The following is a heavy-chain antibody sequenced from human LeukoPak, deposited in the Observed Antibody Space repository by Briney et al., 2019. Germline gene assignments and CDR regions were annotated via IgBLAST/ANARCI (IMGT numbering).Heavy chain of an antibody. J-gene: IGHJ6*03. CDR3: ASRDYYYYYMDV. V-gene: IGHV3-11*04. D-gene: IGHD3-10*01. CDR2: ISSSGSTI. Sequence: PGGSLRLSCAASGFTFSDYYMSWIRQAPGKGLEGVSYISSSGSTIYYADSVKGRFTISRDNAKNSLYLQMNSLRAEDTAVYYCASRDYYYYYMDVWGKGTTVTVSS. CDR1: GFTFSDYY.